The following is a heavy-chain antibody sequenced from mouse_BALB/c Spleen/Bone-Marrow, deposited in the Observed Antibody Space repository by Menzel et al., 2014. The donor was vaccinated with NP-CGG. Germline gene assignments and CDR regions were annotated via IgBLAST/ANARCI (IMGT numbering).Heavy chain of an antibody. V-gene: IGHV3-8*02. CDR2: ISYSGNT. D-gene: IGHD3-3*01. CDR3: ARGTGYYFDY. J-gene: IGHJ2*01. Sequence: EVQLQQSGPSLVKPSQTLSLTCSVTGDSITNAYWNWIRKFPGNKIDYMGYISYSGNTYYNPSLKSRISITRDTSKNQFYLQLNSATTEDTATYFCARGTGYYFDYWGQGTTLTVSS. CDR1: GDSITNAY.